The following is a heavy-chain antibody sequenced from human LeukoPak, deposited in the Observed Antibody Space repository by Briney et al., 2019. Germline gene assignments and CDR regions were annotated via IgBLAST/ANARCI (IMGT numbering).Heavy chain of an antibody. D-gene: IGHD3-10*01. CDR1: GYTFTGYY. Sequence: ASVKVSCKASGYTFTGYYMHWVRQAPGQGLEWMGWINPNSGGTNYAQKFQGRVTMTRDMSTSTVYMELSSLRSEDTAVYYCARGYYGSGSYRLDYWGQGTLVTVSS. J-gene: IGHJ4*02. CDR2: INPNSGGT. V-gene: IGHV1-2*02. CDR3: ARGYYGSGSYRLDY.